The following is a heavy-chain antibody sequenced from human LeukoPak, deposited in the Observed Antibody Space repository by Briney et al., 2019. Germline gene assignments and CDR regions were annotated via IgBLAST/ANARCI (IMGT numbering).Heavy chain of an antibody. Sequence: ASVKVSCKASGYTFTGYYMHWVRQAPGQGLEWMGWINPNSGDTGYAQKFQGRVTFTRDTSITTAYMELSSLTSEDAAVYYCARSQFGSGSFFDYWGQGTLVTVSS. CDR1: GYTFTGYY. D-gene: IGHD3-10*01. CDR3: ARSQFGSGSFFDY. V-gene: IGHV1-8*03. CDR2: INPNSGDT. J-gene: IGHJ4*02.